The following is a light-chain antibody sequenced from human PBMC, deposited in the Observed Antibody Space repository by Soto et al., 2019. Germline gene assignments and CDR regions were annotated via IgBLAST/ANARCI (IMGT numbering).Light chain of an antibody. Sequence: QSVLAQPPSASGTPGQTVTISCSGGSFNIKTNGVSWYQQVPGAAPKLLIYSNIQRPSGAPDRFAGSKSGTSASLAISGLQSEDEATYHCSTWDDSLNGLIFGGGTKLTVL. J-gene: IGLJ2*01. CDR3: STWDDSLNGLI. CDR2: SNI. V-gene: IGLV1-44*01. CDR1: SFNIKTNG.